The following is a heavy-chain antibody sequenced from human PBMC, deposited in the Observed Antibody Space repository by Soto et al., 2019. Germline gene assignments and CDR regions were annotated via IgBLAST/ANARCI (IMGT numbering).Heavy chain of an antibody. J-gene: IGHJ6*02. Sequence: GESLKISCAASGFTFSSYGMHWVRQAPGKGLEWVAVISYDGSNKYYADSVKGRFTISRDNSKNTLYLQMNSLRAEDTAVYYCAKVRGYSGYDHYYYYYGMDVWGQGTTVTVSS. CDR2: ISYDGSNK. CDR3: AKVRGYSGYDHYYYYYGMDV. D-gene: IGHD5-12*01. CDR1: GFTFSSYG. V-gene: IGHV3-30*18.